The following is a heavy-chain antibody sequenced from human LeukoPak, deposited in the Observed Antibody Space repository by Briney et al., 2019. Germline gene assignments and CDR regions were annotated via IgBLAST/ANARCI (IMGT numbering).Heavy chain of an antibody. J-gene: IGHJ4*02. Sequence: RLSCAXSGFTFSSYSMNWVRQAPGKXLEXXXXXSSSSSYIYYADSVKGRFTISRDNAKNSLYLQMNSLRAEDTAVYYCARPRGARGVMLDFDYWGQGTLVTVSS. CDR1: GFTFSSYS. CDR3: ARPRGARGVMLDFDY. CDR2: XSSSSSYI. V-gene: IGHV3-21*01. D-gene: IGHD3-16*01.